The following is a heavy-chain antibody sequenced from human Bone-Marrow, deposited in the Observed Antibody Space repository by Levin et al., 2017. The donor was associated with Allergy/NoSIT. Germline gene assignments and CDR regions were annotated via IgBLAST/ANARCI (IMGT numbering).Heavy chain of an antibody. CDR3: AKGPGATRYQLLCPLNLDP. CDR2: ISYDGSNK. J-gene: IGHJ5*02. V-gene: IGHV3-30*18. CDR1: GFTFSSYG. Sequence: GGSLRLSCAASGFTFSSYGMHWVRQAPGKGLEWVAVISYDGSNKYYADSVKGRFTISRDNSKNTLYLQMNSLRAEDTAVYYCAKGPGATRYQLLCPLNLDPWGQGTLVTVSS. D-gene: IGHD2-2*01.